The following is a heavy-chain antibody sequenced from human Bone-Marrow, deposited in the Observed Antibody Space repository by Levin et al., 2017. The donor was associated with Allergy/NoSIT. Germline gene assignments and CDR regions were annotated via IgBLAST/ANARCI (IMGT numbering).Heavy chain of an antibody. CDR2: TYSGGAT. CDR1: GFVVTSNH. J-gene: IGHJ4*02. Sequence: HPGGSLRLSCAASGFVVTSNHMSWVRQAPGKGLEWLSVTYSGGATYYRDSVKGRFTISRDNFKNTLYLQMNSLRAEDTAIYYCARDNYDTPGELDFWGQGTLVTVS. CDR3: ARDNYDTPGELDF. D-gene: IGHD3-9*01. V-gene: IGHV3-53*01.